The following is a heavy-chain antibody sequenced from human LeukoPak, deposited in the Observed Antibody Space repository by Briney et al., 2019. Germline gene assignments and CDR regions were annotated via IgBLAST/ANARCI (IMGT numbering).Heavy chain of an antibody. CDR2: IGGSGGST. D-gene: IGHD3-10*01. CDR3: AKGKVSDS. V-gene: IGHV3-23*01. Sequence: PGGSLRLSCAASGSTFSNYEVNWVRQTPGKGLEWVSAIGGSGGSTYYADSVEGRFTISRDNSNNTLYLQMNSLRAEDTAVYYCAKGKVSDSWGQGTLVTVSS. J-gene: IGHJ4*02. CDR1: GSTFSNYE.